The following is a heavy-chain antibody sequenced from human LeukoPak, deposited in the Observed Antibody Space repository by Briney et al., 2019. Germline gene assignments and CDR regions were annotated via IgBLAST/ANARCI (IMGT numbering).Heavy chain of an antibody. V-gene: IGHV1-24*01. J-gene: IGHJ4*02. CDR1: GYTLTELS. D-gene: IGHD6-25*01. CDR3: ATGDQRLWETFDY. Sequence: ASVKVSCKVSGYTLTELSMHWVRQARGKGLEWMGGFDPEDGETIYAQKFQGRVTMTEDTSTDTAYMELSSLRSEDTAVYYCATGDQRLWETFDYWGQGTLVTVSS. CDR2: FDPEDGET.